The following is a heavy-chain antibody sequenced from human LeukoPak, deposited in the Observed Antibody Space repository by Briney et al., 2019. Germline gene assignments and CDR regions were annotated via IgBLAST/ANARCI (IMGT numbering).Heavy chain of an antibody. Sequence: ASVNVSCKASGYTFTGYYMHWVRQAPGQGLEWMGWINPNSGGTNYAQKFQGSVTMTRDTSISTAYMELSRLRSDDTAVYYCARSSITIFGVVIGGYWGKGSLVTVSS. J-gene: IGHJ4*02. CDR2: INPNSGGT. CDR1: GYTFTGYY. V-gene: IGHV1-2*02. CDR3: ARSSITIFGVVIGGY. D-gene: IGHD3-3*01.